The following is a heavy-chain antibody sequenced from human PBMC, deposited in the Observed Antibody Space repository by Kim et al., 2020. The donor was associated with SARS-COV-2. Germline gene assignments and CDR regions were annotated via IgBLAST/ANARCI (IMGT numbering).Heavy chain of an antibody. V-gene: IGHV3-30*04. J-gene: IGHJ5*02. D-gene: IGHD2-15*01. CDR3: ARDWSGYCSGGSCYWGDNWFDP. CDR1: GFTFSSYA. CDR2: ISYDGSNK. Sequence: GGSLRLSCAASGFTFSSYAMHWVRQAPGKGLEWVAVISYDGSNKYYADSVKGRFTISRDNSKNTLYLQMNSLRAEDTAVYYCARDWSGYCSGGSCYWGDNWFDPWGQGTLVTVSS.